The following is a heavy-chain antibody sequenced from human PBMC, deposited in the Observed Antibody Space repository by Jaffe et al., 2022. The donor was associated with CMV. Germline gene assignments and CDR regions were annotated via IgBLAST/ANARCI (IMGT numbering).Heavy chain of an antibody. CDR1: GFTFSSYS. Sequence: EVQLVESGGGLVKPGGSLRLSCAASGFTFSSYSMNWVRQAPGKGLEWVSSISSSSSYIYYADSVKGRFTISRDNAKNSLYLQMNSLRAEDTAVYYCARRGVPAALNGMDVWGQGTTVTVSS. V-gene: IGHV3-21*01. J-gene: IGHJ6*02. CDR3: ARRGVPAALNGMDV. D-gene: IGHD2-2*01. CDR2: ISSSSSYI.